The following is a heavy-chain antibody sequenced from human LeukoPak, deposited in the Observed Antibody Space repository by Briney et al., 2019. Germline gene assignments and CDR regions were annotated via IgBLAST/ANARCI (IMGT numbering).Heavy chain of an antibody. V-gene: IGHV1-2*02. J-gene: IGHJ4*02. CDR3: ARDSHDFWSGYPDFDY. Sequence: ASVKVSCKASGYTFTGYYMHWVRQAPGQGLAWMGWINPNSGGTNYAQKFQGRVTMTRDTSISTAYMELSRLRSDDTAVYYCARDSHDFWSGYPDFDYWGQGTLVTVSS. CDR2: INPNSGGT. CDR1: GYTFTGYY. D-gene: IGHD3-3*01.